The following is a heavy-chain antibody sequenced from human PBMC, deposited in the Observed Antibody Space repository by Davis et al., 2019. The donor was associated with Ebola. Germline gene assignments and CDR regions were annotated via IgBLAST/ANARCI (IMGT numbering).Heavy chain of an antibody. V-gene: IGHV3-48*04. D-gene: IGHD4-23*01. Sequence: GESLKISCAASGFTFSRYSMNWVRQAPGKGLEWVSYISSSGSTIYCADSVKGRFTISRDNAKNSLYLQMNGLRAEDTAVYYCAKDVFGGAPRGDFDNWGQGSLVTVSS. CDR1: GFTFSRYS. CDR3: AKDVFGGAPRGDFDN. J-gene: IGHJ4*02. CDR2: ISSSGSTI.